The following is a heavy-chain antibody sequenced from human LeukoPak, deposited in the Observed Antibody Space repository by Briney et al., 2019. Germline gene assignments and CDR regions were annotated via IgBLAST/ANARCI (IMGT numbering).Heavy chain of an antibody. Sequence: AASVKVSCKASGYTFTTYYMHWVRQAPGQGLEWMGIITPSSGSTSYAQKFQGRVTMTRDTSTSTVYMELSSLRSEDTAIYYCARVLGAHRYGSIDHWGQGTLVTVSS. CDR1: GYTFTTYY. CDR2: ITPSSGST. D-gene: IGHD5-18*01. V-gene: IGHV1-46*01. J-gene: IGHJ4*02. CDR3: ARVLGAHRYGSIDH.